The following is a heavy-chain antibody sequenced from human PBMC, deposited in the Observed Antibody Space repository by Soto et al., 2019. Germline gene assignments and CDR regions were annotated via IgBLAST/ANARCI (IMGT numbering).Heavy chain of an antibody. Sequence: GGSLRLSCAASGFTVSNAWMSWVRQAPGKGLEWVGRIKSKTDGGTTDYAAPVKGSFTISRDDSKNTLYLQMNSLKTEDTAVYSCTTDRGLRSGWYQYFQHWGQGTLVTVSS. V-gene: IGHV3-15*01. CDR3: TTDRGLRSGWYQYFQH. J-gene: IGHJ1*01. D-gene: IGHD6-19*01. CDR1: GFTVSNAW. CDR2: IKSKTDGGTT.